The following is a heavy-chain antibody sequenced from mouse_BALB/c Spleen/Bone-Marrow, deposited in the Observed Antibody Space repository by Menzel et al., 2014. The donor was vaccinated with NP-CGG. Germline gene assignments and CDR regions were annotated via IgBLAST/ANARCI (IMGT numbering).Heavy chain of an antibody. V-gene: IGHV2-5*01. J-gene: IGHJ1*01. CDR2: IWRGGST. Sequence: QVQLQQPGPGLVQPSQSLSITCTVSGFSLTGNGVHWVRQSPGKGLEWLGVIWRGGSTDYNAAFMSRLTITKDNSKNQVFFKMNSPQGDDTAMYYCAKGGITTVWYFDVWGAGTTVTVSS. D-gene: IGHD1-1*01. CDR1: GFSLTGNG. CDR3: AKGGITTVWYFDV.